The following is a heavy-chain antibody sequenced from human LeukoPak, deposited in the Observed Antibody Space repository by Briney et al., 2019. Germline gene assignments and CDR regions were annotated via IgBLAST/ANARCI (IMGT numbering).Heavy chain of an antibody. CDR3: ARKNSAVAGPDYYYYGMDV. Sequence: GGSLRLSCAASGFTFSSYWMSWVRQAPGKGLEWVANIKQDGSEKYYVDSVKGRFTISRDNAKNSLYLQMNSLRAEDTAVYYCARKNSAVAGPDYYYYGMDVWGQGTTVTVSS. D-gene: IGHD6-19*01. J-gene: IGHJ6*02. CDR2: IKQDGSEK. V-gene: IGHV3-7*01. CDR1: GFTFSSYW.